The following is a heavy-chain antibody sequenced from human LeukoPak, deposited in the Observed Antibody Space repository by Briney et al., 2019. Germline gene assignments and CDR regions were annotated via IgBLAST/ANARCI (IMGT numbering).Heavy chain of an antibody. CDR2: IWYDGSNK. Sequence: PGGSLRLSCAASGFTFSSYGMHWVRQAPGKGLEWVAVIWYDGSNKYYADSVKGRFTISRDNSKNTLYLQMNSLRAEDTAVYYCARMTRHYYGSGSYPDYWGQGTLVTVSS. J-gene: IGHJ4*02. D-gene: IGHD3-10*01. CDR3: ARMTRHYYGSGSYPDY. V-gene: IGHV3-33*01. CDR1: GFTFSSYG.